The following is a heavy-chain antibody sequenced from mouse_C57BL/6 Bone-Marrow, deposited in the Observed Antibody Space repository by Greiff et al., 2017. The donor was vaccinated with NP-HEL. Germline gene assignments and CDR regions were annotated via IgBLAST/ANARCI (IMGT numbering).Heavy chain of an antibody. D-gene: IGHD1-1*01. CDR2: IHPNSGST. V-gene: IGHV1-64*01. J-gene: IGHJ2*01. CDR1: GYTFTSYW. Sequence: QVQLKQSGAELVKPGASVKLSCKASGYTFTSYWMHWVKQRPGQGLEWIGMIHPNSGSTNYNEKFKSKATLTVDKSSSTAYMQLSSLTSEDSAVYYCARVLLLREYYFDYWGQGTTLTVSS. CDR3: ARVLLLREYYFDY.